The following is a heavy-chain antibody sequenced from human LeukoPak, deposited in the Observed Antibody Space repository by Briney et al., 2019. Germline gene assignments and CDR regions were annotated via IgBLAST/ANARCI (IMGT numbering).Heavy chain of an antibody. Sequence: SETLSLTCTVSGGSISSYYWSWIRQPPGKGLEWIGYVYYSGSTNYNPSLKSRVTISVDTSKNQFSLKLSSVTAADTAVYYCARAGAWQIDPWGQGTLVTVSS. D-gene: IGHD3-10*01. CDR2: VYYSGST. J-gene: IGHJ5*02. V-gene: IGHV4-59*08. CDR3: ARAGAWQIDP. CDR1: GGSISSYY.